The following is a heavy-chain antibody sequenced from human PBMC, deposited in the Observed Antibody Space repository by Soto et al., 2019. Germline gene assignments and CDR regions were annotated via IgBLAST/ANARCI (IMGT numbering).Heavy chain of an antibody. J-gene: IGHJ6*02. Sequence: VKVSCKASGGTFSSYAISWVRQAPGQGLEWMGGIIPIFGTANYAQKFQGRVTITADESTSTAYMELSSLRSEDTAVYYCARTSRRRATFYGMDVWGQGTTVTVSS. CDR1: GGTFSSYA. V-gene: IGHV1-69*13. D-gene: IGHD6-6*01. CDR3: ARTSRRRATFYGMDV. CDR2: IIPIFGTA.